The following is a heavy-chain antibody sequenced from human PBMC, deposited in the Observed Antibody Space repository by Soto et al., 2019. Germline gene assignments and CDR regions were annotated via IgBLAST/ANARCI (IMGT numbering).Heavy chain of an antibody. Sequence: SVKVSCKASGYTFTSYYMHWVRQAPGQGLEWMGGIVPIFGTRNYAQKFQDRVTITTDESATTAHMELSNLRSEDTAVYYCARPYEGGYSSNHHYYYALDVWGQGTAVTVSS. J-gene: IGHJ6*02. CDR1: GYTFTSYY. CDR2: IVPIFGTR. CDR3: ARPYEGGYSSNHHYYYALDV. D-gene: IGHD3-22*01. V-gene: IGHV1-69*05.